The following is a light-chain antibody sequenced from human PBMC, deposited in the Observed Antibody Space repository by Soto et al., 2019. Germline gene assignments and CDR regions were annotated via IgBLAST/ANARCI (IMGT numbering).Light chain of an antibody. CDR2: DVS. J-gene: IGLJ1*01. CDR1: SSDIGGHNF. Sequence: QSSLTLPPSASGSPGQPVTISCTETSSDIGGHNFVSWYQQHPGKAPKLMIYDVSQRPSGVPDRFSGSKSGNTASLTVSGLQAEDEADYYCSSYTGRNTYVFGTGTKLTVL. V-gene: IGLV2-8*01. CDR3: SSYTGRNTYV.